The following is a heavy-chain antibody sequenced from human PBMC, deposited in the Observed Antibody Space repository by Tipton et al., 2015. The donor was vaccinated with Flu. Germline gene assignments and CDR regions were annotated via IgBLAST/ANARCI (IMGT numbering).Heavy chain of an antibody. CDR2: INHSGST. CDR1: GGSFSGYY. CDR3: VRGAGSGTHMVFDF. Sequence: TLSLTCAVYGGSFSGYYWSWIRQPPGKGLEWIEEINHSGSTNYNPSLKSRVTISVDTSKNQFSLKLSSVTAADTAVYFCVRGAGSGTHMVFDFWGEGKLVTVSS. V-gene: IGHV4-34*01. J-gene: IGHJ4*02. D-gene: IGHD3-10*01.